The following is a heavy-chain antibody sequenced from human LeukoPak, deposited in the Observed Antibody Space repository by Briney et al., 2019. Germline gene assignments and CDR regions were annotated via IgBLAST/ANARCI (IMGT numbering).Heavy chain of an antibody. CDR1: GYTFTGYY. D-gene: IGHD2-2*02. CDR2: INPNSGGT. V-gene: IGHV1-2*02. Sequence: ASVKVSCKASGYTFTGYYMHWVRQAPGQGLEWMGWINPNSGGTNYAQKFQGRVTMTRDTSISTAYMELSRLRSDDTAVYYWAELRPYCSSSSCYKGAFDIWGQGTMVTVSS. CDR3: AELRPYCSSSSCYKGAFDI. J-gene: IGHJ3*02.